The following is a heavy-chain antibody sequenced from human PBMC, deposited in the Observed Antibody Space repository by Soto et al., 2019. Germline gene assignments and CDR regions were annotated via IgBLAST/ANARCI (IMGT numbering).Heavy chain of an antibody. D-gene: IGHD5-12*01. Sequence: SETLSLTCAVSSGSISSSNWWSWVRQPPGKGLEWIGEIYHSGSTNYNPSLKSRVTISVDKSKNQFSLKLSSVTAADTAVYYCARVFPVMGVATIHFYDMDVWGKGTTVTVSS. CDR2: IYHSGST. J-gene: IGHJ6*03. CDR1: SGSISSSNW. V-gene: IGHV4-4*02. CDR3: ARVFPVMGVATIHFYDMDV.